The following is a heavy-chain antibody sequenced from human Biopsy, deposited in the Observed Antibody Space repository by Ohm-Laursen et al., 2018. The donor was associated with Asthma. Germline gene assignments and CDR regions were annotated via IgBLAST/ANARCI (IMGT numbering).Heavy chain of an antibody. D-gene: IGHD3-9*01. CDR1: GYTFIRFA. CDR2: VNTGNGDT. J-gene: IGHJ3*01. CDR3: ARTYYDFLTGQVKDVFGV. V-gene: IGHV1-3*04. Sequence: SVKVSCKASGYTFIRFAIHWVRQAPGQRLEWMGWVNTGNGDTKYSQKFQGRVTITRDTFASTAYMELRSLRSEDTATYYCARTYYDFLTGQVKDVFGVWGQGTMVTVSS.